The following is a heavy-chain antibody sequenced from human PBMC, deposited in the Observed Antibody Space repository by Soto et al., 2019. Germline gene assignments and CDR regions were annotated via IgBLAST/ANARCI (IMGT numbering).Heavy chain of an antibody. CDR3: MIVGGYHAPFDY. J-gene: IGHJ4*02. D-gene: IGHD3-16*02. Sequence: SETLSLTCAVYGVSISSYFWSWIRQPPGRGLEWIGYTYHSGSTNYSPSLKSRVAISLDTSENQFSLKVSSVTAADSAVYYGMIVGGYHAPFDYWGQGTPVTVSS. CDR2: TYHSGST. CDR1: GVSISSYF. V-gene: IGHV4-59*01.